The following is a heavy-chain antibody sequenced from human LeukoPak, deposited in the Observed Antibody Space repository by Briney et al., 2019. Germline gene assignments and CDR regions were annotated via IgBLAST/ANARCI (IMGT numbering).Heavy chain of an antibody. CDR3: AREEWWHLDI. CDR2: IKPDGSEK. J-gene: IGHJ2*01. D-gene: IGHD3-3*01. V-gene: IGHV3-7*01. Sequence: GGSLRLSCAASGFTFGTSYMSWVRQAPGGGLECVSKIKPDGSEKFYVDSVKGRFTVSRDNAKNSPYLQMDSLRAEDTAVYYCAREEWWHLDIWGRGTLVTISS. CDR1: GFTFGTSY.